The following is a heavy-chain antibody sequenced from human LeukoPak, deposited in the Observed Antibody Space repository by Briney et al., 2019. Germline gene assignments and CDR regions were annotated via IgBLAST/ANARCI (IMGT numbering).Heavy chain of an antibody. CDR3: ARGGRRYFDYFDY. CDR2: ISTGNGNT. J-gene: IGHJ4*02. Sequence: ASVKVSCKASGYTFTSYAMHWVRQAPGQRLEWMGWISTGNGNTKYSQKFQGRVTITRDTSASTAYMELSSLRSGDTAVYYCARGGRRYFDYFDYWGQGTLVTVSS. D-gene: IGHD3-9*01. V-gene: IGHV1-3*04. CDR1: GYTFTSYA.